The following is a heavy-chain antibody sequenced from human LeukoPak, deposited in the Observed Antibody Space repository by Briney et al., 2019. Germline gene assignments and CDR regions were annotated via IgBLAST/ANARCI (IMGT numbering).Heavy chain of an antibody. J-gene: IGHJ5*02. CDR3: ARIVDGDWFDP. CDR1: GGSFSGYY. D-gene: IGHD1-26*01. CDR2: INHSGST. Sequence: SETLSLTCAVYGGSFSGYYWSWIRQPPGKGLEWIGEINHSGSTNYNPSLKSRVTISVDTSKNQFSLKLSSVTAADTAVYYCARIVDGDWFDPWGQGTLVTVSS. V-gene: IGHV4-34*01.